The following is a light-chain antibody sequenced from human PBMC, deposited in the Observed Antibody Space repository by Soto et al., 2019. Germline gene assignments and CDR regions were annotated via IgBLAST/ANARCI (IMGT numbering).Light chain of an antibody. CDR1: SSDVGSYNL. CDR3: CSYAGSSTVV. Sequence: QSALTQPASVSGSPGQSITISCTGTSSDVGSYNLVSWYQQHPGKAPKVMIYEDSKWPSGVSNRFSGSKSGNTASLTISGLQAEDEAEYYCCSYAGSSTVVFGVGTKVTVL. CDR2: EDS. J-gene: IGLJ2*01. V-gene: IGLV2-23*01.